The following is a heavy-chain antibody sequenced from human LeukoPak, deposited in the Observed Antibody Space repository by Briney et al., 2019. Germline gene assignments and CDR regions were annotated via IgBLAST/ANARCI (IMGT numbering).Heavy chain of an antibody. V-gene: IGHV3-23*01. J-gene: IGHJ6*02. CDR3: ARDRSRRYDFWSGSISYYYYGMDV. D-gene: IGHD3-3*01. Sequence: PGGSLRLSCAASGFTFSSHAMTWVRQAPGKGLEWVSSINGGGPSTFYSDSVKGRFTISRDNSKNTLYLQMNSLRAEDTAVYYCARDRSRRYDFWSGSISYYYYGMDVWGQGTTVTVSS. CDR2: INGGGPST. CDR1: GFTFSSHA.